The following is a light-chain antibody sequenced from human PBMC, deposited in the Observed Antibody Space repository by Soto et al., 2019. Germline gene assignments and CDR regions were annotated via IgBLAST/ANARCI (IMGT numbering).Light chain of an antibody. J-gene: IGLJ1*01. CDR3: SSYTRSSTYV. CDR2: DVS. V-gene: IGLV2-14*01. Sequence: QSALTQPASVSGSPGQSITISCTGTSSDVGGYNYVSWYQQHPGKAPKLMIYDVSNRPSGVSNRFSGSKSGNTASLTISGLQAEDEADCYCSSYTRSSTYVFGTGTKLTVL. CDR1: SSDVGGYNY.